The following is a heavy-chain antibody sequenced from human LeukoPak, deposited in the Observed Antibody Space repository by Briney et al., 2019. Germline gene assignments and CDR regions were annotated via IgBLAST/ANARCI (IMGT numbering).Heavy chain of an antibody. CDR2: IYYSGST. D-gene: IGHD3-9*01. CDR1: GVSISSYY. CDR3: ARDRGYDILTGYYASAFDI. Sequence: SETLSLTCTVSGVSISSYYWSWIRQPPGKGLGWIGYIYYSGSTNYNPSLKSRVTISVDTSKNQFSLKLSSVTAADTAVYYCARDRGYDILTGYYASAFDIWGQGTMVTVSS. V-gene: IGHV4-59*01. J-gene: IGHJ3*02.